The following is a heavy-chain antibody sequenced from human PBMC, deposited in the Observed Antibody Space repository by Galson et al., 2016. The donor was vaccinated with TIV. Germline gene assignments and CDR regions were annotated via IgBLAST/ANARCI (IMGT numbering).Heavy chain of an antibody. Sequence: SVKVSCKASGYTFTNFCIHWVRQAPGQGLEWVGVINPSGGRTSYAQKFQGRVILTRDTSTSTVYMTLSSVRSEDTAVFYCARGEFHRYYYMDVWGKGTTVTVSS. V-gene: IGHV1-46*01. CDR1: GYTFTNFC. D-gene: IGHD3-10*01. CDR2: INPSGGRT. J-gene: IGHJ6*03. CDR3: ARGEFHRYYYMDV.